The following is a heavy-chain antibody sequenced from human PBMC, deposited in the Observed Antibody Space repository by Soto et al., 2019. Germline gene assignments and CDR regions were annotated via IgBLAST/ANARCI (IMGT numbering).Heavy chain of an antibody. D-gene: IGHD3-10*01. Sequence: SETLSLTCTVSGGSTISSSNYWGWIRQPPGKGLEWIGSIYYSGITYYNPSLKSRVTISVDTSKNQFSLELTSVIAADAAVYYCTTQGFGVLHGLVDVWGQGTTVTVSS. CDR3: TTQGFGVLHGLVDV. J-gene: IGHJ6*02. CDR1: GGSTISSSNY. V-gene: IGHV4-39*01. CDR2: IYYSGIT.